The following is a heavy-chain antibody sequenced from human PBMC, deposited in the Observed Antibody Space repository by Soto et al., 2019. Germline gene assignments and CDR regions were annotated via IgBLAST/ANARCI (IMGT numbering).Heavy chain of an antibody. CDR3: AKAQDTAMVEGQYYYYYYYMDV. D-gene: IGHD5-18*01. V-gene: IGHV3-23*01. CDR1: GFTFSSYA. CDR2: ISGSGGST. Sequence: GGSLRLSCAASGFTFSSYAMSWVRQAPGKGLEWVSAISGSGGSTYYADSVKGRFTISRDNSKNTLYLQMNSLRAEDTAVYYCAKAQDTAMVEGQYYYYYYYMDVWGKGTTVTVSS. J-gene: IGHJ6*03.